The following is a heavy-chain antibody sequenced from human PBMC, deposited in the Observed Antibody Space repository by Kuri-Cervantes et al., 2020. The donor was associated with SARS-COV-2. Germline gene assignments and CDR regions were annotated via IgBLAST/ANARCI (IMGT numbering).Heavy chain of an antibody. D-gene: IGHD1-20*01. Sequence: GESLKISCTASGFTFSSYTMNWVRQSPGKGLEWVSVISASGSLTYYADFVRGRFTISRDNGRSTLFLQMESLRAEDTALYFCARDLWSNNWKTQGAIDVWGQGTMVTVSS. CDR1: GFTFSSYT. V-gene: IGHV3-23*01. CDR2: ISASGSLT. CDR3: ARDLWSNNWKTQGAIDV. J-gene: IGHJ3*01.